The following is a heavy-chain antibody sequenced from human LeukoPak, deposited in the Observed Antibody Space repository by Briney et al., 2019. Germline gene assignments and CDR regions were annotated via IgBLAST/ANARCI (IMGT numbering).Heavy chain of an antibody. CDR1: GFTFSSYT. Sequence: PGGSLRLSCAASGFTFSSYTMHWIRQAPGKGLEWVGRIKPKTDGETTEYAAPVKDRFSISRDDSKSMMYLQMNSLKTEDTAVYYCITPLPYSAQGGQGTLVTVSS. D-gene: IGHD2-21*01. V-gene: IGHV3-15*07. CDR2: IKPKTDGETT. CDR3: ITPLPYSAQ. J-gene: IGHJ4*02.